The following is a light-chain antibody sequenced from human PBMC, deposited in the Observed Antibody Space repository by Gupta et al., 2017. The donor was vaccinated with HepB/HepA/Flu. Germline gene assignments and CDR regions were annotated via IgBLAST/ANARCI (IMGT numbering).Light chain of an antibody. CDR3: QQYGSSSTWT. J-gene: IGKJ1*01. Sequence: EIVLTQSPATLSLSPGARATLSCGASQSVSSSYLAWYQQKPGLAPRLLIYDASSRATGIPDRFSGSGSGTDFTLTISRLEPEDFAVYYCQQYGSSSTWTFGQGTKVEIK. CDR1: QSVSSSY. CDR2: DAS. V-gene: IGKV3D-20*01.